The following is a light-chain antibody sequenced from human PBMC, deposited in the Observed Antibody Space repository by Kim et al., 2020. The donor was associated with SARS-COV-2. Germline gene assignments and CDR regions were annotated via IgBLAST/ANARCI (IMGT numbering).Light chain of an antibody. J-gene: IGLJ2*01. CDR1: SSDVGSYNL. V-gene: IGLV2-23*02. Sequence: QSALTQPASVSGSPGQSITISCTGTSSDVGSYNLVSWYQQHPGKAPKLMIYEVSKRPSGVSNRFSCSKSGNTASLTISGLQAEDEADYYCCSYAGSSTLVFGGGTQVTVL. CDR2: EVS. CDR3: CSYAGSSTLV.